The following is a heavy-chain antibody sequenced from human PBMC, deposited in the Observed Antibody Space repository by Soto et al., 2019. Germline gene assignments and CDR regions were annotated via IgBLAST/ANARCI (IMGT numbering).Heavy chain of an antibody. D-gene: IGHD2-2*02. V-gene: IGHV3-48*03. CDR2: ISSSGSTI. CDR3: ARDRRDADTDAFDI. CDR1: GFTFSSYE. J-gene: IGHJ3*02. Sequence: PAGSLRLSCAASGFTFSSYEMNWVRQAPGKGLEWVSYISSSGSTIYYADSVKGRFTISRDNAKNSLYLQMNSLRAEDTAVYYCARDRRDADTDAFDIWGQGTMVTVSS.